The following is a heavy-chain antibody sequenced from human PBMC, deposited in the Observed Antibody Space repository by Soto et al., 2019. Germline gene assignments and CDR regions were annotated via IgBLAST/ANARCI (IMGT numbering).Heavy chain of an antibody. V-gene: IGHV1-3*01. CDR2: INAGNGNT. D-gene: IGHD6-13*01. CDR3: ATSQLVRHYYYYYGMDV. CDR1: GYTFTSYA. J-gene: IGHJ6*02. Sequence: ASVKVSCKASGYTFTSYAMHWVRQAPGQRLEWMGWINAGNGNTKYSQKFQGRVNITRDTSASTAYMELSSLRSEDTAVYYCATSQLVRHYYYYYGMDVWGQGTTVTVSS.